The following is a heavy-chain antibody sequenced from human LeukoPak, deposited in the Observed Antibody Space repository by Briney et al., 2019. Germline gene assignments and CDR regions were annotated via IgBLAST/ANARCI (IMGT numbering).Heavy chain of an antibody. D-gene: IGHD6-13*01. Sequence: ASVKVSCKAPGYTFTGYYMHWVRQAPGQGLEWMGWINPNSGGTDYAQKFQGRATMTRDTSISTAYMELSRLRSDDTAVYYCARDEQQLEFDYWGQGTLVTVSS. CDR3: ARDEQQLEFDY. J-gene: IGHJ4*02. CDR2: INPNSGGT. V-gene: IGHV1-2*02. CDR1: GYTFTGYY.